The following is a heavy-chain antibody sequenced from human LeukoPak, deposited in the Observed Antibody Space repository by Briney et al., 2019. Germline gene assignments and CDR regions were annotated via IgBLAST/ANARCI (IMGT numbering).Heavy chain of an antibody. Sequence: SETLSLTCTVSGGSISRYYWSWIRQPPGKGLEWIGYIYYIGSTNYNPSLKSRVTISVDTSKNQFSLKLSSVTAADTAVYYCARDRYYYYGMDVWGQGTTVTVSS. CDR1: GGSISRYY. CDR3: ARDRYYYYGMDV. CDR2: IYYIGST. V-gene: IGHV4-59*01. J-gene: IGHJ6*02.